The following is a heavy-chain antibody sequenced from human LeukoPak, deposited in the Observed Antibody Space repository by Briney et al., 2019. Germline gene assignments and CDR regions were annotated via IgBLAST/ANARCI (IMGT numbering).Heavy chain of an antibody. V-gene: IGHV3-30-3*01. D-gene: IGHD3-16*01. J-gene: IGHJ4*02. CDR1: GGTFSSYA. Sequence: PCKASGGTFSSYAMHWVRQAPGKGLEWVAVISYDGSNKYYADSVKGRFTISRDNSKNTLYLQMNSLRAGDTAVYYCARGTLPLYSRLDTRWGTNDYWGQGTLVTVSS. CDR3: ARGTLPLYSRLDTRWGTNDY. CDR2: ISYDGSNK.